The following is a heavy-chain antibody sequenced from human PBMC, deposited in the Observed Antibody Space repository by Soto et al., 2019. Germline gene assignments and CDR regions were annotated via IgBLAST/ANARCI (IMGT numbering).Heavy chain of an antibody. D-gene: IGHD3-16*01. CDR3: ATDTDAYIWGSFRDS. V-gene: IGHV3-23*01. CDR2: IVGSGDTT. Sequence: EVQLLESGGGLVQPGGSLRLSCAASGFTFSSFAMSWVRQAPGKGLEWVSGIVGSGDTTYYTDSAKGRFTISRDNSKNTLYLQTTSLRAEYTAVYYCATDTDAYIWGSFRDSWGQGTLVTVSS. J-gene: IGHJ4*02. CDR1: GFTFSSFA.